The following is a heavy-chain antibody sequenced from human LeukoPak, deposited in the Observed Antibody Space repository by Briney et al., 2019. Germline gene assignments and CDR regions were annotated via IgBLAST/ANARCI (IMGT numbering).Heavy chain of an antibody. V-gene: IGHV3-9*01. CDR2: ISWNSGTI. CDR1: GFTFTTYS. Sequence: GGSLRLSCEASGFTFTTYSMTWVRQAPGKGLEWVSGISWNSGTIHYADSVKGRFTISRDDAKNSLYLQMHSLRAEDTALYYCAKRSAAGTVGYFDYWGQGTLVTVSS. J-gene: IGHJ4*02. CDR3: AKRSAAGTVGYFDY. D-gene: IGHD6-13*01.